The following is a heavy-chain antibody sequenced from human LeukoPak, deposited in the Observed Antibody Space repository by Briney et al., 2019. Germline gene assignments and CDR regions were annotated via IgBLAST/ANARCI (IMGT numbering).Heavy chain of an antibody. CDR1: GFTFSSYG. CDR3: AKVGDWEGNSVYRAFDS. CDR2: ISYDGSNK. V-gene: IGHV3-30*18. Sequence: GGSLRLSCAASGFTFSSYGMHWVRQAPGKGLEWVAVISYDGSNKYYADSVKGRFTISRDNSKNTLYLQMNSLRAEDTAVYYCAKVGDWEGNSVYRAFDSWGQGTLVTVSS. D-gene: IGHD5/OR15-5a*01. J-gene: IGHJ4*02.